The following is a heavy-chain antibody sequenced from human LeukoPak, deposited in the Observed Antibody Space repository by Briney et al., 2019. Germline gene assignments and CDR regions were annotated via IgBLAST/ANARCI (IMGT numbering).Heavy chain of an antibody. D-gene: IGHD6-19*01. J-gene: IGHJ5*02. CDR1: GGSISSYY. Sequence: SETLSLTCTVSGGSISSYYWSWIRQPPGKGLEWIGYTYYSGSTNYNPSLKSRVTISVDTSKNQFSLKLSSVTAADTAVNYCARSGSGWYANWFDPWGQGTLVTVSS. CDR3: ARSGSGWYANWFDP. CDR2: TYYSGST. V-gene: IGHV4-59*08.